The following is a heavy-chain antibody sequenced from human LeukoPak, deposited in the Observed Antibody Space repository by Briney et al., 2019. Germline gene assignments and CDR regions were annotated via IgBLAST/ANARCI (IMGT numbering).Heavy chain of an antibody. J-gene: IGHJ6*03. CDR3: ARLYYDYVWGSYRSPYYYYYYMDV. CDR1: GFTFDDYG. CDR2: IKQDGSEK. Sequence: GGSLRLSCAASGFTFDDYGMSWVRQAPGKGLEWVANIKQDGSEKYYVDSVKGRFTISRDNAKNSLYLQMNSLRAEDTAVFYCARLYYDYVWGSYRSPYYYYYYMDVWGKGTTVTISS. D-gene: IGHD3-16*02. V-gene: IGHV3-7*01.